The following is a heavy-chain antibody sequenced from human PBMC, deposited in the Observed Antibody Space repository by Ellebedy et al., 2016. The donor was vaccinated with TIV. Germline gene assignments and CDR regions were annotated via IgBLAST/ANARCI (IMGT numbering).Heavy chain of an antibody. V-gene: IGHV3-15*07. J-gene: IGHJ4*02. CDR1: GFTFSNAW. CDR3: TTGSVPTELDDY. D-gene: IGHD3-3*01. Sequence: GGSLRLXXAASGFTFSNAWMNWVRQAPGKGLEWVGRIKSKTDGGTTDYAAPVKGRFTISRDDSKNTLYLQMNSLKTEDTAVYYCTTGSVPTELDDYWGQGTLVTVSS. CDR2: IKSKTDGGTT.